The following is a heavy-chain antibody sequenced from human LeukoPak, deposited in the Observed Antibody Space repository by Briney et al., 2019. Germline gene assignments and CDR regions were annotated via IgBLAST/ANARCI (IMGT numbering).Heavy chain of an antibody. CDR2: VRPGDSAR. CDR1: GFIFSNYP. Sequence: GGSLRLPCAAFGFIFSNYPMNWVRQAPGKGLEWVSNVRPGDSARPYADSVRGRFTISRDDAKNSLYLQMNSLRDEDTAVYYCATDSHYAFDFWGLGTLVTVSS. CDR3: ATDSHYAFDF. D-gene: IGHD4-17*01. J-gene: IGHJ4*02. V-gene: IGHV3-48*02.